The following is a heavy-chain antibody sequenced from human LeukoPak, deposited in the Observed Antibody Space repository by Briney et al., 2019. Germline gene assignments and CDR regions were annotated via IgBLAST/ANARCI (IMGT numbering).Heavy chain of an antibody. CDR2: INHSGST. D-gene: IGHD1-26*01. CDR3: ARGGVIVGATIHPDFDY. Sequence: PSETLSLTCAVYGGSFIGYYWSWIRQPPGKGLEWIGEINHSGSTNYNPSLKSRLTISVDTSKNQFSLKRSPVTAADTAVYYCARGGVIVGATIHPDFDYWGQGTLVTVSS. CDR1: GGSFIGYY. V-gene: IGHV4-34*01. J-gene: IGHJ4*02.